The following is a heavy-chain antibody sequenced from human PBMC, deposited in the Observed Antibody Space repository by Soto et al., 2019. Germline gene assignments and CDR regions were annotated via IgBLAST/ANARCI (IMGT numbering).Heavy chain of an antibody. Sequence: GGSLRLSCAASGFTFSTYAMSWVRQAPGKGLEWVSTISNTAGSTYYADSVKGRFTFSRDNSKNTLYLQMNSLRADDTAVYYCAKDRTSFDYWGQGTLVTVSS. J-gene: IGHJ4*02. CDR3: AKDRTSFDY. V-gene: IGHV3-23*01. CDR2: ISNTAGST. CDR1: GFTFSTYA.